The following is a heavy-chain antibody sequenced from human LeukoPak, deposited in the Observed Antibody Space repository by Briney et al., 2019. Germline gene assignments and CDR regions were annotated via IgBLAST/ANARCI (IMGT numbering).Heavy chain of an antibody. V-gene: IGHV3-21*04. CDR3: AKVGTVRGVIITNNWFDP. J-gene: IGHJ5*02. CDR1: GIIFSSHS. CDR2: ISRNSTYI. D-gene: IGHD3-10*01. Sequence: GGSLRLSCVASGIIFSSHSMNWVRQAPGKGLEWVSSISRNSTYIYYADSVKGRFTISRDNSKNTLYLQMNSLRAEDTAVYYCAKVGTVRGVIITNNWFDPWGQGTLVTVSS.